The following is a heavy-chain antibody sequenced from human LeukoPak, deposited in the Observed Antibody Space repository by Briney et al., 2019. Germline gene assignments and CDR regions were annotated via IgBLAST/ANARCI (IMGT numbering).Heavy chain of an antibody. CDR2: ISAYNGNT. CDR1: GHTFTSYG. D-gene: IGHD6-6*01. J-gene: IGHJ6*03. CDR3: ARDMRSSSSRSYYYYYYMDV. Sequence: ASVKVSCKASGHTFTSYGISWVRQAPGQGLEWMGWISAYNGNTNYAQKLQGRVTMTTDTSTSTAYMELRSLRSDDTAVYYCARDMRSSSSRSYYYYYYMDVWGKGTTVTVSS. V-gene: IGHV1-18*01.